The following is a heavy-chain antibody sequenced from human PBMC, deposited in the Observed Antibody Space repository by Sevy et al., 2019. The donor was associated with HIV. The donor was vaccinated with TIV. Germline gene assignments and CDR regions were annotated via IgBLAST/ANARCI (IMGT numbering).Heavy chain of an antibody. CDR3: AKEDHDFWSGYYRRGPRGNFDY. CDR2: ISWSSGSI. J-gene: IGHJ4*02. Sequence: GGSLRLSCAVSGFTFDDYAMHWVRQAPGKGLEWVSGISWSSGSIGYADSVKGRFTISRDNAKNSLYLQMNSLRAEDTALYYCAKEDHDFWSGYYRRGPRGNFDYWGQGTLVTVSS. D-gene: IGHD3-3*01. CDR1: GFTFDDYA. V-gene: IGHV3-9*01.